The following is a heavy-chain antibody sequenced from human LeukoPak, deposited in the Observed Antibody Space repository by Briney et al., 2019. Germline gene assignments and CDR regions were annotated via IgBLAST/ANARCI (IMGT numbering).Heavy chain of an antibody. CDR2: ISGSGGTT. CDR1: GFTFSSYT. V-gene: IGHV3-23*01. J-gene: IGHJ4*02. CDR3: TKRAAGNTGDY. Sequence: PGGSLRLSCAASGFTFSSYTMNWVRQAPGKGLEWVSSISGSGGTTYYADSVKGRFAISRDNSENTLYLQMNSLRAEDTAVYYCTKRAAGNTGDYWGQGTLVTVSS. D-gene: IGHD2/OR15-2a*01.